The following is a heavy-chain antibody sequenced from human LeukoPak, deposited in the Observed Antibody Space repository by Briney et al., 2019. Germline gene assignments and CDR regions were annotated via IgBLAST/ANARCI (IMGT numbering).Heavy chain of an antibody. CDR2: IKEDESAN. CDR3: ASSSDAPGVY. Sequence: GGSLRLSCAASGFTFSSYWMSWVRQAPGKGLEWVANIKEDESANYYVDSVKGRFTISRDNAKNSLYLQMNSLRAEDTAVYYCASSSDAPGVYWGQGTLVTVSS. CDR1: GFTFSSYW. D-gene: IGHD3-22*01. J-gene: IGHJ4*02. V-gene: IGHV3-7*01.